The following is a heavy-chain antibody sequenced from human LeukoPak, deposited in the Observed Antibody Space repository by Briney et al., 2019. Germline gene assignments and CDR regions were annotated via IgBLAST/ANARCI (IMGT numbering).Heavy chain of an antibody. CDR2: INHGGST. J-gene: IGHJ5*02. CDR3: ARSENWVLNWFDP. CDR1: GGSFSGYY. D-gene: IGHD7-27*01. V-gene: IGHV4-34*01. Sequence: SETLSLTCDVYGGSFSGYYWSWIRQPPGKGLEWIGEINHGGSTNYNPSLKSRVTISVDTSKKQFSLKLTSVTAADTAVYYCARSENWVLNWFDPWGQGTLVTVSS.